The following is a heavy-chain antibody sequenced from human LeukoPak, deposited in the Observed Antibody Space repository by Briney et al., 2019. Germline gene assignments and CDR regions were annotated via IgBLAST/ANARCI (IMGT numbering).Heavy chain of an antibody. D-gene: IGHD2-15*01. J-gene: IGHJ4*02. Sequence: PSETLSLTCTVSGDSISSTSYYWGWIRQPPGKGLEWLGTIYYSGSTYYNPSLKSRVTISVDTSNNEFSLNLSSVTAADTAVYYCASHQSGHCTGGSCPGFGYWGQGTLVIVSS. V-gene: IGHV4-39*01. CDR3: ASHQSGHCTGGSCPGFGY. CDR2: IYYSGST. CDR1: GDSISSTSYY.